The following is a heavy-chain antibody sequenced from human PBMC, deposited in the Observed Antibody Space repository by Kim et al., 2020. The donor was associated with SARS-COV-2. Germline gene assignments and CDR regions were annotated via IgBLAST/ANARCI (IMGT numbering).Heavy chain of an antibody. CDR1: GFTFSNYA. CDR3: ARGVGEPYPHFEY. Sequence: GGSLRLSCAASGFTFSNYAMHWVRQAPGKGPEWAAVISSDASITYHVDSVKGRFTISRNNVKNMLYLQMNSLRTEDTAVYFCARGVGEPYPHFEYWGQG. V-gene: IGHV3-30*04. CDR2: ISSDASIT. J-gene: IGHJ4*02. D-gene: IGHD3-10*01.